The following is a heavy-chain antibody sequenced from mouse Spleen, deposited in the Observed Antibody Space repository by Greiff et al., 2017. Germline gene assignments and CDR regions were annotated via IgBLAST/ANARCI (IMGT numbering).Heavy chain of an antibody. CDR3: ARRGYGSSYSDY. Sequence: QVQLQQPGAELVRPGSSVKLSCKASGYTFTSYWMHWVKQRPIQGLEWIGNIDPSDSETHYNQKFKDKATLTVDKSSSTAYMQLSSLTSEDSAVYYCARRGYGSSYSDYWGQGTTLTGSS. J-gene: IGHJ2*01. CDR1: GYTFTSYW. V-gene: IGHV1-52*01. CDR2: IDPSDSET. D-gene: IGHD1-1*01.